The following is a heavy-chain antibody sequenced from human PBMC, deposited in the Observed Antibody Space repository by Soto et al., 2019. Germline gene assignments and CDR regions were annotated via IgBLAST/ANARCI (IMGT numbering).Heavy chain of an antibody. CDR1: GGSISSYY. CDR3: ARDRLPGYSSSWYDY. Sequence: SETLSLTCTVSGGSISSYYWSWIRQPPGKGLEWIGYIYYSGSTNYNPSLKSRVTISVDTSKNQFSLKLSSVTAADTAVYYCARDRLPGYSSSWYDYWGQGTLVTVSS. V-gene: IGHV4-59*01. CDR2: IYYSGST. D-gene: IGHD6-13*01. J-gene: IGHJ4*02.